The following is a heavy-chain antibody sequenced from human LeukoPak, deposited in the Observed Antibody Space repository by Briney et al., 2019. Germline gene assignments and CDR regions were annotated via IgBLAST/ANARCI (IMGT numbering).Heavy chain of an antibody. D-gene: IGHD5-24*01. Sequence: ASVKVSCKASGYTFTSYYMHWVRQAPGQGLEWMGIINPSGGSTSYAQKFQGRVTMTRDMSTSTDYMELSSLRSEDTAFYYCATDHSMANTAWWFDPWGQGTLVTVSS. J-gene: IGHJ5*02. CDR1: GYTFTSYY. CDR2: INPSGGST. CDR3: ATDHSMANTAWWFDP. V-gene: IGHV1-46*01.